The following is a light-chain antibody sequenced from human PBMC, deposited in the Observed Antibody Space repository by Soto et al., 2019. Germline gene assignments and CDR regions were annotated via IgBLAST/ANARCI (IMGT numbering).Light chain of an antibody. Sequence: EIVMTQSPATLYVSRVERATLSCRASQSVSSNLAWYQQKPGQAPRLLIYGASNRATGIPDRFSGSGSGTDFTLTISRLEPEDFAVYYCQQYGSSGTFGQGTKVDIK. CDR3: QQYGSSGT. V-gene: IGKV3-20*01. CDR1: QSVSSN. J-gene: IGKJ1*01. CDR2: GAS.